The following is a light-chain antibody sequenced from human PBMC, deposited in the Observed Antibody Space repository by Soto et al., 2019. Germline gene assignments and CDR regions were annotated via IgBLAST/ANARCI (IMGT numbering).Light chain of an antibody. J-gene: IGLJ1*01. V-gene: IGLV2-8*01. Sequence: QSVLTQPPSASGSPGQSVTISCTGTSSDVGGYNYVSWYQQHPGKAPKLMIYEVSKLPSGVPDRFSGSKSGNTASLTVSGLQAEDEADYYCSSYAGSNNPYVFGTGTKVTVL. CDR2: EVS. CDR3: SSYAGSNNPYV. CDR1: SSDVGGYNY.